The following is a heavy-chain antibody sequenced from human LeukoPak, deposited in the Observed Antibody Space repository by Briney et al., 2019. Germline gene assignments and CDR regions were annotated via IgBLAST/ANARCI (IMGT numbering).Heavy chain of an antibody. Sequence: PGGSLRLSCAASGFTFSSYWMHWVRQAPGKGLEWVAVISYDGSNKYYADSVKGRFTISRDNSKNTLYLQMNSLRAEDTAVYYCARDSHPVLLWFGELGFPNYWGQGTLVTVSS. V-gene: IGHV3-30*03. CDR1: GFTFSSYW. CDR3: ARDSHPVLLWFGELGFPNY. J-gene: IGHJ4*02. CDR2: ISYDGSNK. D-gene: IGHD3-10*01.